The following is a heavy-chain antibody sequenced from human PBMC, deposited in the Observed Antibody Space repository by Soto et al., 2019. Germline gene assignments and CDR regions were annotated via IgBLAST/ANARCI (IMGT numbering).Heavy chain of an antibody. CDR1: GYTFTSYD. CDR3: ARGRIVLMVYAIGPYYMDA. D-gene: IGHD2-8*01. CDR2: MIPNSGNT. V-gene: IGHV1-8*01. J-gene: IGHJ6*03. Sequence: ASVKVSCKASGYTFTSYDINWVRQATGQGLEWMGWMIPNSGNTGYAQKFQGRVTMTRNTSISTAYMELSSLRSEDTAVYYCARGRIVLMVYAIGPYYMDAWGKGTTVTVSS.